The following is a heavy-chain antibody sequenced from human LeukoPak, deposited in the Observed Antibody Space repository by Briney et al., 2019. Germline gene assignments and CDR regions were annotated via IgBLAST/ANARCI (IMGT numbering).Heavy chain of an antibody. CDR1: GFNFNTHW. Sequence: PGGSLRLSCVASGFNFNTHWMSWVRQAPGKGLEWVAVISYDGSNKYYADSVKGRFTISRDNSKNTLYLQMNSLRAEDTAVYYCAREFGPSFFDPWGQGTLVTVSS. J-gene: IGHJ5*02. CDR2: ISYDGSNK. D-gene: IGHD3-10*01. V-gene: IGHV3-30-3*01. CDR3: AREFGPSFFDP.